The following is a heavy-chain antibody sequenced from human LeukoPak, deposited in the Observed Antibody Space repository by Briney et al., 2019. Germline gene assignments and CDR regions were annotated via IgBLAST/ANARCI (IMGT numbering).Heavy chain of an antibody. D-gene: IGHD5-24*01. CDR2: ISSSSSYI. CDR1: GFTFSSYA. Sequence: GGSLRLSCAASGFTFSSYAMSWVRQAPGKGLESVSSISSSSSYIYYADSVKGRFTISRDNAKNSLYLQMNSLRAEDTAVYYCAREERDGYNYYWYFDLWGRGTLVTVPS. J-gene: IGHJ2*01. CDR3: AREERDGYNYYWYFDL. V-gene: IGHV3-21*01.